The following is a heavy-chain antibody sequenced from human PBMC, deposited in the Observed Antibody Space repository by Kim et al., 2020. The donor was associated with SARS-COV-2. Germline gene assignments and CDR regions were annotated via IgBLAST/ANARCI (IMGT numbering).Heavy chain of an antibody. CDR1: GYSFTSYW. CDR3: ARAEGFGGVSHYWYFDL. J-gene: IGHJ2*01. CDR2: IDPSDSYT. D-gene: IGHD3-10*01. V-gene: IGHV5-10-1*01. Sequence: GESLKISCKGSGYSFTSYWISWVRQMPGKGLEWMGRIDPSDSYTNYSPSFQGHVTISADKSISTAYLQWSSLKASDTAMYYCARAEGFGGVSHYWYFDLWGRGTLVTVSS.